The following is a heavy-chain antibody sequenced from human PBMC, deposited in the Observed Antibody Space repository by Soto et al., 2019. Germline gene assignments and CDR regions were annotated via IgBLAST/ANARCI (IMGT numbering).Heavy chain of an antibody. CDR3: AKDYSSNVRSGSVIYV. D-gene: IGHD3-10*02. CDR2: ISYAGNNI. Sequence: WSLRVSCAGSGFTFRHFVMLWVRQAPGKGLEWVAVISYAGNNIYYADSVKGRFTISRDNSGNTLYLEMSSLRGEDTAVYYCAKDYSSNVRSGSVIYVRAQRTTVPVS. CDR1: GFTFRHFV. V-gene: IGHV3-30*18. J-gene: IGHJ6*02.